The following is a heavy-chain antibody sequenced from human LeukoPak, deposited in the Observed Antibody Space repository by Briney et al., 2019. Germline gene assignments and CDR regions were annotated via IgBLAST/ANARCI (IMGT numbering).Heavy chain of an antibody. CDR3: ARDGLMVYAIGDNWFDP. CDR2: TNPNSGGT. Sequence: ASVKVSCKASGYTFTGYYMHWVRQAPGQGLEWMGWTNPNSGGTNYAQKFQGRVTMTRDTSISTAYMELSRLRSDDTAVYYCARDGLMVYAIGDNWFDPWGQGTLVTVSS. J-gene: IGHJ5*02. CDR1: GYTFTGYY. D-gene: IGHD2-8*01. V-gene: IGHV1-2*02.